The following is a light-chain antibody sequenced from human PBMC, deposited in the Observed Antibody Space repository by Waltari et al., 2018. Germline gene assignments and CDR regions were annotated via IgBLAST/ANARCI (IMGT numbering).Light chain of an antibody. CDR3: QQCTRWPPYT. V-gene: IGKV2-30*02. Sequence: SPGHSGSTIYVPWYQQRPGQAPRRLIYKVSNRATGIPDRFSGSGSGTDFTLNISRLEAEDFAVYYCQQCTRWPPYTFGQGTRVEIQ. CDR2: KVS. J-gene: IGKJ1*01. CDR1: SPGHSGSTIY.